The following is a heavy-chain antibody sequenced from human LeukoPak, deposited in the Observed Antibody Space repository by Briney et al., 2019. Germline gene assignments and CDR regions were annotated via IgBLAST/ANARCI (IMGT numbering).Heavy chain of an antibody. V-gene: IGHV4-61*01. CDR2: IYYSGST. Sequence: KPSETLSLTCTVSGGSVSSGSYYWSWIRQPPGKGLEWIGYIYYSGSTNYNPSLKSRVTISVDTSKNQFSLKLSSVTAADTAVYYRARDVVTMVRGVIIAAFDYWGQGTLVTVSS. CDR1: GGSVSSGSYY. J-gene: IGHJ4*02. D-gene: IGHD3-10*01. CDR3: ARDVVTMVRGVIIAAFDY.